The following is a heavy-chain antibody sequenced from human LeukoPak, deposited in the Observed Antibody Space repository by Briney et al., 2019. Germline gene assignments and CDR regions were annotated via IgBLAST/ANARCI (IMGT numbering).Heavy chain of an antibody. CDR2: IYPSGST. J-gene: IGHJ4*02. CDR1: GDSISTSY. Sequence: PSETLSLTCTVSGDSISTSYWSWVRQHAGKGLQWVGRIYPSGSTNYNPSLKSRVTMSVDKSKKQFSLKLRSVTAADTAVYYCAREGSRSYYVYWGQGTLVTVSS. CDR3: AREGSRSYYVY. V-gene: IGHV4-4*07. D-gene: IGHD1-26*01.